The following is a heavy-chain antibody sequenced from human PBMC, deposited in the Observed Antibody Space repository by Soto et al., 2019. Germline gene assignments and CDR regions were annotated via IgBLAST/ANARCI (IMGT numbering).Heavy chain of an antibody. CDR3: AKDPTQYCSGGSCYFDY. CDR2: ISGSGGST. D-gene: IGHD2-15*01. Sequence: PGGSLRLSCAASGFTFSSYAMSWVRQAPGKGLEWVSAISGSGGSTYYADSVKGRFTISRDNSKNTLYLQMNSLRAEDTAVYYCAKDPTQYCSGGSCYFDYWGQGTLVTVSS. J-gene: IGHJ4*02. CDR1: GFTFSSYA. V-gene: IGHV3-23*01.